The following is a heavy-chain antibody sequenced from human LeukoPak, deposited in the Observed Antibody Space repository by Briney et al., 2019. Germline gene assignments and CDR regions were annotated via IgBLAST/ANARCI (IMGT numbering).Heavy chain of an antibody. Sequence: GGSLRLSCAASGFTVSSNYMSWVRQAPGKGLEWVANINQDGTEKYYVDSVKGRFTISRDNAKNSLYLQMNSLRAEDTAVYYCTRVGLYDSSGYYIDWGQGTLVTVSS. CDR1: GFTVSSNY. J-gene: IGHJ4*02. V-gene: IGHV3-7*04. D-gene: IGHD3-22*01. CDR2: INQDGTEK. CDR3: TRVGLYDSSGYYID.